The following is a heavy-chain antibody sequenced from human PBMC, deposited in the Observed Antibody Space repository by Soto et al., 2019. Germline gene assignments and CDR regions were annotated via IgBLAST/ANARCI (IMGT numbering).Heavy chain of an antibody. D-gene: IGHD3-22*01. Sequence: QVQLQESGPGLVKPSQTLSLTCTVSGGSIRSGAYFWSWIRQHPGKGLEWIGYIYYNGNTYYNPSLQSRLSMSLDTAKNQFSLEMTSVTAADTAVYYCARAPENLGYGRWSDNWGQGMLVTVSS. CDR3: ARAPENLGYGRWSDN. CDR1: GGSIRSGAYF. V-gene: IGHV4-31*03. CDR2: IYYNGNT. J-gene: IGHJ4*02.